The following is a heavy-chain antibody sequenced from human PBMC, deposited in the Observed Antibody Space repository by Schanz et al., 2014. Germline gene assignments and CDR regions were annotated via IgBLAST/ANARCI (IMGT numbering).Heavy chain of an antibody. Sequence: QVHLVQSGAEVKKPGASVKVSCRASGYTFRSYGINWVRQAPGQGLEWMGWISGYDANTNYAQKFQGRVTITADISTSTAYMDLSSLRSDDTAVYYCAIDIQYHYDTSGPVGAFDIWGQGTVVTVSS. CDR3: AIDIQYHYDTSGPVGAFDI. CDR2: ISGYDANT. D-gene: IGHD3-22*01. J-gene: IGHJ3*02. V-gene: IGHV1-18*01. CDR1: GYTFRSYG.